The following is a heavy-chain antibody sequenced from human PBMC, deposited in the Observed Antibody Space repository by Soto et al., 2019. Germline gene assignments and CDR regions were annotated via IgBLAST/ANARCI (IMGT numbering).Heavy chain of an antibody. Sequence: EVQLLESGGGLVQPGGSLRLSCAASGFTFSSYAMSWVRQAPGKGLEWVSAISGSGGSTYYADSVKGRFTISRDNSKNTLYLQMNSLRAEDTAVYYCAKVTIFGVVITHPYCGMDVWGQGTTVTVSS. CDR2: ISGSGGST. J-gene: IGHJ6*02. V-gene: IGHV3-23*01. CDR1: GFTFSSYA. D-gene: IGHD3-3*01. CDR3: AKVTIFGVVITHPYCGMDV.